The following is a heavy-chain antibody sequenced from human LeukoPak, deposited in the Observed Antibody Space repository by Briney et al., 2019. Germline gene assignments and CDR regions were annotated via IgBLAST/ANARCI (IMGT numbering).Heavy chain of an antibody. Sequence: PGGSLRLSCAASGFTVSSNYMSWVRQAPGKGLEWVSVIYSGGSTYYADSVKGRFTISRDNSKNTLYLQMNSLRAEATAVYYCAREGRDSSGPNDAFDVWGQGTMVTVSS. D-gene: IGHD3-10*01. CDR1: GFTVSSNY. CDR2: IYSGGST. CDR3: AREGRDSSGPNDAFDV. J-gene: IGHJ3*01. V-gene: IGHV3-53*01.